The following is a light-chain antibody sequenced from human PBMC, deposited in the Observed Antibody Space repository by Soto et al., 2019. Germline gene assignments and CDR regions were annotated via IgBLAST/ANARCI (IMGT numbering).Light chain of an antibody. CDR1: SSDVGGYNY. Sequence: QSVLTQPASVSGSPGQSITISCTGTSSDVGGYNYVSWYHQHPGRAPKLIIYDVSSRPSGVSNRFSGSKSGNTASLTISGLQAEDEADYYCSSYTSTNTLVFGEGTKLTVL. CDR3: SSYTSTNTLV. V-gene: IGLV2-14*01. CDR2: DVS. J-gene: IGLJ2*01.